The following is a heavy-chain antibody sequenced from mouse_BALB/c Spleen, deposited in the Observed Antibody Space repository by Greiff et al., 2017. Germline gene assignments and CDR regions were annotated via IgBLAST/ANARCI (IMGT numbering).Heavy chain of an antibody. CDR3: ADRYDGAMDY. CDR1: GYTFTSYW. CDR2: INPSTGYT. Sequence: LQESGAELAKPGASVKMSCKASGYTFTSYWMHWVKQRPGQGLEWIGYINPSTGYTEYNQKFKDKATLTADKSSSTAYMQLSSLTSEDSAVYYCADRYDGAMDYWGQGTSVTVSS. D-gene: IGHD2-14*01. V-gene: IGHV1-7*01. J-gene: IGHJ4*01.